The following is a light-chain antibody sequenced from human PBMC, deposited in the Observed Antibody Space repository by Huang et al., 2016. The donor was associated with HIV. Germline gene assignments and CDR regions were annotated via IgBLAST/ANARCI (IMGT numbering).Light chain of an antibody. CDR1: QSVSIY. V-gene: IGKV3-20*01. CDR3: QQYGSSDT. CDR2: AAS. J-gene: IGKJ2*01. Sequence: EIVLTQSPGTLSLSPGDRATLSCRASQSVSIYLAWYQQKPGQAPRLLSYAASSRATGIPDRFSCSGSGTDFTLTISRLAPEDFAVYYCQQYGSSDTFGQGTKLEIK.